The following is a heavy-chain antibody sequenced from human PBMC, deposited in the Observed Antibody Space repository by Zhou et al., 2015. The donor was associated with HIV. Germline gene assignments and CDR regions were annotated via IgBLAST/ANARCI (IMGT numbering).Heavy chain of an antibody. Sequence: QVQLVQSGAEVRKPGASVKVSCKASGYIFTTYDIYWVRQASGQGLQWMAWMNPKSGDTGYAQRFRGRLTMTRNTSVTTAYLGLSSLTSEDTAIYYCATATRDYKYFDLWGRGTLVTVSS. V-gene: IGHV1-8*01. CDR3: ATATRDYKYFDL. CDR2: MNPKSGDT. D-gene: IGHD4-11*01. J-gene: IGHJ2*01. CDR1: GYIFTTYD.